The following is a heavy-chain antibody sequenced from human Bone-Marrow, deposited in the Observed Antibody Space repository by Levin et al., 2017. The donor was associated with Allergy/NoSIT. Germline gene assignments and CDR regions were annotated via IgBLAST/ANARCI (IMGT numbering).Heavy chain of an antibody. D-gene: IGHD1-26*01. Sequence: GESLKISFEDSGFIFSDYGVHWVRQAPGKGLEWVSVISNTGKNKYYADSVRGRFTVSRDHSKNMVFLEMISVRPEDTALYYCARDSSGSYYGDFDFWGQGILVTVSS. CDR2: ISNTGKNK. CDR1: GFIFSDYG. CDR3: ARDSSGSYYGDFDF. V-gene: IGHV3-30*04. J-gene: IGHJ4*02.